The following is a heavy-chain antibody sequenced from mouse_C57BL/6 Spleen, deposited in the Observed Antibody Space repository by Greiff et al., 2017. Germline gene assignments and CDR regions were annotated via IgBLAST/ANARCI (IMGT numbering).Heavy chain of an antibody. CDR2: ISSGSSTL. CDR1: GFTFSDYG. D-gene: IGHD2-2*01. J-gene: IGHJ3*01. CDR3: ARGVVTPGFAY. Sequence: DVHLVESGGGLVKPGGSLKLSCAASGFTFSDYGMHWVRQAPEKGLEWVAYISSGSSTLYYADTVKGRFTISRDNAKNTLFLQMTSLRSEDTAMYYCARGVVTPGFAYWGQGTLVTVSA. V-gene: IGHV5-17*01.